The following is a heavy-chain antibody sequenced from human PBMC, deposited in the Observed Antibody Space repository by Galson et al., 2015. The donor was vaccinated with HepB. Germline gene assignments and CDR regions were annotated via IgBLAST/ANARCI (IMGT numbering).Heavy chain of an antibody. CDR1: GGSISSGDYY. CDR3: ARGSRDYIVVVPAAPLRAFDI. Sequence: TLSLTCTVSGGSISSGDYYWSWIRQPPGKGLEWIGYIYYSGSTYYNPSLKSRVTISVDTSKNQFSLKLSSVTAADTAVYYCARGSRDYIVVVPAAPLRAFDIWGQGTMVTVSS. V-gene: IGHV4-30-4*01. CDR2: IYYSGST. J-gene: IGHJ3*02. D-gene: IGHD2-2*01.